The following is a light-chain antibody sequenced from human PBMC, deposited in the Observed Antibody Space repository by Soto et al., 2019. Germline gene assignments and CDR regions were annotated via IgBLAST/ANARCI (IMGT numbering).Light chain of an antibody. V-gene: IGKV3-15*01. CDR3: EQYNTSPPT. Sequence: VTRHSRTTLSXXPVEGATVXXRAIQSVSSNLAWYQQKPGHAPRLLIYGASTRPTGIPARFSVSGSETEFTLTLRTLQSGDFAIYYCEQYNTSPPTFGQGTKVDNK. CDR2: GAS. CDR1: QSVSSN. J-gene: IGKJ1*01.